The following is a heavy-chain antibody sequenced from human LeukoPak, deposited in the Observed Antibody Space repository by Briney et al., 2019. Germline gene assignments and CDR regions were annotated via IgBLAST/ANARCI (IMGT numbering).Heavy chain of an antibody. J-gene: IGHJ3*02. CDR1: GFTFSSYG. Sequence: GGSLRLSCAASGFTFSSYGMHWVRQAPGKGLEWVAVIWYDGSNKYYADSVKGRFTISRDNSKNTLYLQMNSLRAEDTAAYYCARHGGLLFEEAFDIWGQGTMVTVSS. V-gene: IGHV3-33*01. CDR2: IWYDGSNK. D-gene: IGHD2-21*02. CDR3: ARHGGLLFEEAFDI.